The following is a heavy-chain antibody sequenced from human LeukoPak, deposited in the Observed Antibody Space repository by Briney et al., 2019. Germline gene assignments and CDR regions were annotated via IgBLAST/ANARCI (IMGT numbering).Heavy chain of an antibody. CDR2: IIPIFGTA. D-gene: IGHD6-13*01. CDR3: ARLNKGSSSWYWGYNWFDP. J-gene: IGHJ5*02. V-gene: IGHV1-69*05. CDR1: GGTFSSYA. Sequence: SVKVSCKASGGTFSSYAISWVRQAPGQGLEWMGGIIPIFGTANYAQKFQGRVTITTDESTSTAYMELSSLRSEDTAVYYRARLNKGSSSWYWGYNWFDPWGQGTLVTVSS.